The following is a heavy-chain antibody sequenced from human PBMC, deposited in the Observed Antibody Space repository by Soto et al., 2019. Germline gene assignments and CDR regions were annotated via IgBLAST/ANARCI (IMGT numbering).Heavy chain of an antibody. D-gene: IGHD6-6*01. V-gene: IGHV4-39*01. Sequence: PSETLSLTCTVSGGSISSSSYYWGWIRQPPGKGLEWIGSIYYSGSTYYNPSLKSRVTISVDTSKNQFSLKLSSVTAADTAVYYCARHQEQLVRAAFDIWGQGTMGTVSS. CDR3: ARHQEQLVRAAFDI. CDR2: IYYSGST. CDR1: GGSISSSSYY. J-gene: IGHJ3*02.